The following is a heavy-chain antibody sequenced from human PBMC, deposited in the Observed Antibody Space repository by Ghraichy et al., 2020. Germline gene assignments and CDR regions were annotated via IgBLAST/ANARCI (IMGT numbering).Heavy chain of an antibody. V-gene: IGHV4-34*01. CDR3: ARAPKYYDFWSGPGINWFDP. CDR1: GGSFSGYY. J-gene: IGHJ5*02. CDR2: INHSGST. D-gene: IGHD3-3*01. Sequence: SETLSLTCAVYGGSFSGYYWSWIRQPPGKGLEWIGEINHSGSTNYNPSLKSRVTISVDTSKNQFSLKLSSVTAADTAVYYCARAPKYYDFWSGPGINWFDPWGQGTLVTVSS.